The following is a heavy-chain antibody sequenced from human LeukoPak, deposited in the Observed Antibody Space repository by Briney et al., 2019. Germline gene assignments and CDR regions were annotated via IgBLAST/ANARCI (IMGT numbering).Heavy chain of an antibody. V-gene: IGHV4-34*01. Sequence: SETLSLTCAVYIDSFSNHHWNWIRQTPAKGMEWIGEVNESGGTNISPSLRSRVILSVDTSKNQFSLKLSSVTAADTAVYYCARRGWLQPFDYWGQGTLVTVSS. J-gene: IGHJ4*02. CDR1: IDSFSNHH. D-gene: IGHD5-24*01. CDR3: ARRGWLQPFDY. CDR2: VNESGGT.